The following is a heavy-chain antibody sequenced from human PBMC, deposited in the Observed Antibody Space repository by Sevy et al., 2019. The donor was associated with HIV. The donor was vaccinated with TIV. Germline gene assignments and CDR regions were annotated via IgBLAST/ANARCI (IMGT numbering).Heavy chain of an antibody. CDR1: GFTFSSYS. V-gene: IGHV3-21*01. CDR2: ISSSRSYI. Sequence: GGSLRLSCAASGFTFSSYSMNWVRQAPGKGLEWVSSISSSRSYIYYADSVKGRFTISRDNAKNSLYLQMNSLRAEDTAVYYCARDEGYDSSGYYYDRYFDYWGQGTLVTVSS. D-gene: IGHD3-22*01. CDR3: ARDEGYDSSGYYYDRYFDY. J-gene: IGHJ4*02.